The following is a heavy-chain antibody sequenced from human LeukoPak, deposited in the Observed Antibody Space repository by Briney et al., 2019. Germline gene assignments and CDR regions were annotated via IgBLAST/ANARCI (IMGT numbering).Heavy chain of an antibody. V-gene: IGHV1-2*02. CDR1: GYTFTGYY. CDR2: INPNSGGT. CDR3: ARDVRITMVRGVILGYYYYYMDV. D-gene: IGHD3-10*01. Sequence: ASVKVSCKASGYTFTGYYMHWVRRAPGQGLEWMGWINPNSGGTNYAQKFQGRVTMTRDTSISTAYMELSRLRSDDTAVYYCARDVRITMVRGVILGYYYYYMDVWGKGTTVTVSS. J-gene: IGHJ6*03.